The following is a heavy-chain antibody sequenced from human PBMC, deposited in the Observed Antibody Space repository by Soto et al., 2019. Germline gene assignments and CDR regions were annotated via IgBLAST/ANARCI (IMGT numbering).Heavy chain of an antibody. J-gene: IGHJ4*02. CDR2: ISGSGGST. D-gene: IGHD5-18*01. CDR3: ARRYGSCFDY. Sequence: GGSLRLSCAASGFTFSSYAMNWVRQAPEKGLEWVSVISGSGGSTYYAGSVKGRFTISRDNSKNPLYLRMNSLSAEDTAVYYCARRYGSCFDYWGQGTLVTVSS. CDR1: GFTFSSYA. V-gene: IGHV3-23*01.